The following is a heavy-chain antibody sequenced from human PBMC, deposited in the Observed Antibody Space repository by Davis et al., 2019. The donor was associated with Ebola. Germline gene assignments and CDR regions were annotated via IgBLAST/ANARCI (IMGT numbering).Heavy chain of an antibody. V-gene: IGHV3-21*01. CDR2: ISESSVYM. D-gene: IGHD1-1*01. CDR3: ARDGGDVGTPMDHFDY. J-gene: IGHJ4*02. CDR1: GGSINNYY. Sequence: ETLSLTCTVSGGSINNYYWSWVRQAPGKGLEWVAHISESSVYMYYADSVKGRFTISRDNAKNSLYLQMNSLRVEDTAMYYCARDGGDVGTPMDHFDYWGQGTLVTVSS.